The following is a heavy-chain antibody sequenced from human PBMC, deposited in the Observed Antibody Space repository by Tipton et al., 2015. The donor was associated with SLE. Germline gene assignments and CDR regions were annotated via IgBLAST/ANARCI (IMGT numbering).Heavy chain of an antibody. CDR2: VYHTGSA. Sequence: TLSLTCIVSGGSVTSSSHYWGWVRQPPGKGLEWIVNVYHTGSAYYSPSLKSRVSVSVDTSKNQFSLSLRSVTAADTAVYYCAREGSSWYYFDYWGQGTLVTVSS. V-gene: IGHV4-39*07. D-gene: IGHD6-13*01. CDR3: AREGSSWYYFDY. CDR1: GGSVTSSSHY. J-gene: IGHJ4*02.